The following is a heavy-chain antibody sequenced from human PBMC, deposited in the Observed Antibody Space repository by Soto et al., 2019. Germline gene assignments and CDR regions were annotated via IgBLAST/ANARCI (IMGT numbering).Heavy chain of an antibody. Sequence: QVQLVQSGAEVKKPGSSVKVSCKASGGTFSSYTVSWVRQAPGQGLEWMGRIIPILGIANYAQKFQGRVTITADKSTSTAYMELSSLRSEDTAVYYCARAPRGVVTNWFDPWGQGTLVTVSS. J-gene: IGHJ5*02. CDR1: GGTFSSYT. CDR3: ARAPRGVVTNWFDP. CDR2: IIPILGIA. D-gene: IGHD3-3*01. V-gene: IGHV1-69*02.